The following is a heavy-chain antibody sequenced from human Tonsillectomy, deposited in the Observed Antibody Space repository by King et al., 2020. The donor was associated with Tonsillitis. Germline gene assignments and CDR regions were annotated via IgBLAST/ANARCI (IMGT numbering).Heavy chain of an antibody. CDR3: ATVLANYDSSGLGY. CDR2: IIPILGIA. V-gene: IGHV1-69*09. Sequence: QLVQSGAEVKKPGSSVKVSCKASGGTFSSYAISWVRQAPGQGLEWMGRIIPILGIANYAQKFQGRVTITADKSTSTAYMELSSLRSEDTAVYYCATVLANYDSSGLGYWGQGTLVTVSS. CDR1: GGTFSSYA. D-gene: IGHD3-22*01. J-gene: IGHJ4*02.